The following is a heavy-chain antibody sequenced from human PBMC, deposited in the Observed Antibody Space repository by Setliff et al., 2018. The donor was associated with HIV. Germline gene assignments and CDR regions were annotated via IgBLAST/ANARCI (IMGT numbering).Heavy chain of an antibody. CDR2: IYYSGST. CDR1: GGSISSYY. Sequence: SETLSLTCSVSGGSISSYYWSWIRQPPGKGLEWIGYIYYSGSTNYNPSLKSRVTISVDTSKNQFSLKLSSMIAADTAVYYCARQGQWLVSNWFDPWGQGTLVTVSS. D-gene: IGHD6-19*01. CDR3: ARQGQWLVSNWFDP. V-gene: IGHV4-59*08. J-gene: IGHJ5*02.